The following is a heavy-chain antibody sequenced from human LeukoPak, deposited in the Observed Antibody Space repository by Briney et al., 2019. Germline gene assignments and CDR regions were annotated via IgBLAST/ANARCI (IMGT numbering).Heavy chain of an antibody. CDR2: ISGSGATT. CDR1: GFTFNNYA. J-gene: IGHJ4*02. V-gene: IGHV3-23*01. D-gene: IGHD3-22*01. CDR3: AKDFDYYDTSDYFFLAVFDY. Sequence: QTGGSLRLSCAASGFTFNNYAMTWVRQAPGKGLEWVSAISGSGATTYYADSVKGRFTISRDSSKNTLYLEVSSLRAEDTAVYYCAKDFDYYDTSDYFFLAVFDYWGQGTLVTVSS.